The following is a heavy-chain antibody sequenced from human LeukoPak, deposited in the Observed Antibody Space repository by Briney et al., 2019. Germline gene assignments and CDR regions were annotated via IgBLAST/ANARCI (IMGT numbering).Heavy chain of an antibody. CDR3: GRGYFYHSSAYSHFDY. J-gene: IGHJ4*02. CDR1: GYTFTDYY. D-gene: IGHD3-22*01. CDR2: INPNSGDT. V-gene: IGHV1-2*02. Sequence: ASVKVSCKASGYTFTDYYMHWVRQAPGQGLEWMGWINPNSGDTNYAQKFQGRVTVTRDTSISTAYMELSRLRSDDTAMYYCGRGYFYHSSAYSHFDYWGQGALVTVSS.